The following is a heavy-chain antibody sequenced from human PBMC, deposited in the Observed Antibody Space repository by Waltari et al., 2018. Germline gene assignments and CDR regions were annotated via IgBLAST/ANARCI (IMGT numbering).Heavy chain of an antibody. CDR3: AKDTAAALRGYRY. Sequence: EVQLLESGGGLVQPGGSLRLSCAASGFTFSSYAMSWVSRAPGKGREWCSAISGSGVSTYYADSVKGRSTISRDNSKNTLYLQMNSLRAEDTAVYYCAKDTAAALRGYRYWGQGTLVTVSS. D-gene: IGHD6-13*01. J-gene: IGHJ4*02. CDR1: GFTFSSYA. CDR2: ISGSGVST. V-gene: IGHV3-23*01.